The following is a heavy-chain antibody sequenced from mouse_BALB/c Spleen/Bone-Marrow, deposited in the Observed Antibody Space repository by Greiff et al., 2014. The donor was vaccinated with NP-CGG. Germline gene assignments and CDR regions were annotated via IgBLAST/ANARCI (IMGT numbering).Heavy chain of an antibody. J-gene: IGHJ4*01. V-gene: IGHV3-1*02. CDR1: GYSITSGYS. Sequence: VQLKESGPDLVKPSQSLSLTCTVTGYSITSGYSWHWIRQFPGKKLEWMGYIHYSGTTNYNPSLKSRISITRDTSKNQFFLQLNSVTSDDTATYYCARQNDGYLYYAMDYWGQGTSVTVSS. D-gene: IGHD2-3*01. CDR2: IHYSGTT. CDR3: ARQNDGYLYYAMDY.